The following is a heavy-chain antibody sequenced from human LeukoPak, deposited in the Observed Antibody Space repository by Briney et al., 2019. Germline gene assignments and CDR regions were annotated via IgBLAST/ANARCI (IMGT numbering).Heavy chain of an antibody. J-gene: IGHJ6*02. CDR1: GYSFTSYW. V-gene: IGHV5-51*01. CDR2: IYPGDSDT. Sequence: GESLKISCKGSGYSFTSYWIGWVRQMPGKGLEWMVIIYPGDSDTRYSPSFQGQVTISADKSISTAYLQWSSLKASDTAMYYCARRLVQGGMAYGMDVWGQGTTVTVSS. D-gene: IGHD6-19*01. CDR3: ARRLVQGGMAYGMDV.